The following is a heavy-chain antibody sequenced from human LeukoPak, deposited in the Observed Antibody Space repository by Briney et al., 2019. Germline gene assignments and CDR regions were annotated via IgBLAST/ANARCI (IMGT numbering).Heavy chain of an antibody. CDR1: GGSISSDY. CDR2: ISHGGTT. Sequence: PSETLSLTCTVSGGSISSDYWSWIRQPPGKGLEWIGYISHGGTTSYNPPLQSRVTISVDTSKNQFSLKVTSVNAADTAVYYCARRVTSSGWYRDDTWGQGTLVTVSS. D-gene: IGHD6-19*01. CDR3: ARRVTSSGWYRDDT. V-gene: IGHV4-59*08. J-gene: IGHJ5*02.